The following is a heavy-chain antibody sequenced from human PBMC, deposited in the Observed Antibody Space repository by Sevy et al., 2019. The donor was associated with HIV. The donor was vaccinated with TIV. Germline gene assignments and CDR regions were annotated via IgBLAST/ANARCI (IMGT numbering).Heavy chain of an antibody. V-gene: IGHV3-30*02. CDR3: ARGRKTTQEWLEELDYYYGVDV. Sequence: GGSLRLSCAASGFTFSTYDMHWVRQAPGKGLEWVAYIRYDGSNKYYADSVRGRFTISRDNSKNTLYLQMNSLRAEDPVVYYCARGRKTTQEWLEELDYYYGVDVWGQGTTVTVSS. CDR1: GFTFSTYD. J-gene: IGHJ6*02. CDR2: IRYDGSNK. D-gene: IGHD2-8*01.